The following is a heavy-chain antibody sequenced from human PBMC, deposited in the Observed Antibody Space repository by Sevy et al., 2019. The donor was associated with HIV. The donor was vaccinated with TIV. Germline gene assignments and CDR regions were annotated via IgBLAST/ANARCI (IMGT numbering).Heavy chain of an antibody. CDR3: AREADCSSISCYRREMGFDC. J-gene: IGHJ4*02. Sequence: GGSLRLSCAASGFTFSSYAMPWVRQAPGKGLEWVAVISYDGSNKYYADSVKGRFTTSRDNSKNTLYLQMNSLRAEDTALHYCAREADCSSISCYRREMGFDCWGQGTLVTVSS. CDR1: GFTFSSYA. CDR2: ISYDGSNK. D-gene: IGHD2-2*02. V-gene: IGHV3-30*04.